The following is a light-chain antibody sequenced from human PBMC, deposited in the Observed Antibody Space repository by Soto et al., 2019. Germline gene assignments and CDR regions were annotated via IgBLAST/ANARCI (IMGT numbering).Light chain of an antibody. CDR2: AAS. J-gene: IGKJ4*01. CDR3: QQSYNSPT. V-gene: IGKV1-39*01. CDR1: QTIRTY. Sequence: DIQITQSPSSLSASVGDRVTITCRASQTIRTYLNWYQQKPGKAPTLLIYAASSLQSGVPSRFSGSGSGTDFTLTISSLQPEDFVTYYCQQSYNSPTFGGGTKVEI.